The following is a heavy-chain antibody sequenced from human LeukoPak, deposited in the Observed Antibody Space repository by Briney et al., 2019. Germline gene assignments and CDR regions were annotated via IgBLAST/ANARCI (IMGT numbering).Heavy chain of an antibody. D-gene: IGHD2-15*01. CDR1: GFTFSSYA. Sequence: QPGGSLRLSCAASGFTFSSYAMRWVRQAPGKGLEWVSGISDSGSSTFYADSVKGRFTISRDNSKNTLYLQMNSLRAEDTAVYYCAKGFCSGGSCYYFDYWGQGTLVTVSS. CDR3: AKGFCSGGSCYYFDY. V-gene: IGHV3-23*01. CDR2: ISDSGSST. J-gene: IGHJ4*02.